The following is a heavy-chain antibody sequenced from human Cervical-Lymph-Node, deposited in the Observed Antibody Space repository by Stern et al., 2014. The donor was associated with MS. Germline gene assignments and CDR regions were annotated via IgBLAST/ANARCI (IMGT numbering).Heavy chain of an antibody. Sequence: QVQLQESGPGLVKPSETLSLTCTVSGGSFNNYYWSWIRQPPGKGLEWIGYIYQDGSTKYNPSLKSRVTISLHTSKKQFSLRLTSVTAADTAVYYCARMDDCSGGTCFSTSWFDPWGQGTLVTVSS. CDR3: ARMDDCSGGTCFSTSWFDP. CDR2: IYQDGST. V-gene: IGHV4-59*01. J-gene: IGHJ5*02. CDR1: GGSFNNYY. D-gene: IGHD2-15*01.